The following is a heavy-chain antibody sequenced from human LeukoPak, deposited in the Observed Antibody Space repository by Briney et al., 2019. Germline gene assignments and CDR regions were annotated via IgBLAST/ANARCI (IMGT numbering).Heavy chain of an antibody. J-gene: IGHJ6*02. CDR1: GFTFSDAW. D-gene: IGHD5-18*01. V-gene: IGHV3-15*01. Sequence: GGSLRLSCAASGFTFSDAWMSWVRQAPGKGLEWVGRIKSKTDGGTTDYAAPVKGRFTISRDDSKNTLYLQMNSLRAEDTAVYYCARDMGYNYGCPPACNFYGMDLWGQGTTVTVSS. CDR3: ARDMGYNYGCPPACNFYGMDL. CDR2: IKSKTDGGTT.